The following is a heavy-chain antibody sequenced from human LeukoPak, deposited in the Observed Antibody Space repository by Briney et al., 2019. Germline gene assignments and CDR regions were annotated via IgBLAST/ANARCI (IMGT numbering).Heavy chain of an antibody. Sequence: GGSLRLSCAASGFVFSNYWMHWVRQGPGKGLVWVSRINSDGSSTIYADSVKGRFTVSRDNAKNTLYLQMNSLRAEDTAVYYCARDGYCSSGTCYGKDYWGQGTLVTVSS. D-gene: IGHD2-15*01. J-gene: IGHJ4*02. V-gene: IGHV3-74*01. CDR3: ARDGYCSSGTCYGKDY. CDR2: INSDGSST. CDR1: GFVFSNYW.